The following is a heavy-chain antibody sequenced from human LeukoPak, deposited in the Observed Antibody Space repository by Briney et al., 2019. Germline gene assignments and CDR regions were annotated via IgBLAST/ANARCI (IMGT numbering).Heavy chain of an antibody. CDR2: INTNTGNP. Sequence: WASVTVSCTASGYTFTSYAMNWVRQAPGQGLEWMGWINTNTGNPTYAQGFTGRFVFSLDTSVSTAYQQISSLKAEDTAVYYCARVTSYGSDYYYYYGMDVWGQGTTVTVSS. D-gene: IGHD5-18*01. J-gene: IGHJ6*02. V-gene: IGHV7-4-1*02. CDR3: ARVTSYGSDYYYYYGMDV. CDR1: GYTFTSYA.